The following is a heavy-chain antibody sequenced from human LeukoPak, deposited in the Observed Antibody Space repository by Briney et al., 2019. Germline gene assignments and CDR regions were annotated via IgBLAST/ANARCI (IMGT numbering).Heavy chain of an antibody. J-gene: IGHJ4*02. CDR3: ARAGDDFWSGYYPYYFDY. CDR2: ISSSSSTI. Sequence: GGSLRLSCAASGFTFSSYSMNWVRQAPGKGLEWVSYISSSSSTIYYADSVNGRFTISRDNAKNSLYLQMNSLRAEDTAVYYCARAGDDFWSGYYPYYFDYWGQGTLVTVSS. D-gene: IGHD3-3*01. V-gene: IGHV3-48*01. CDR1: GFTFSSYS.